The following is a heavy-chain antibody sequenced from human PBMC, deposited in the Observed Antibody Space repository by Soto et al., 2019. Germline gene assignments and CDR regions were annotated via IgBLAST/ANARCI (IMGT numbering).Heavy chain of an antibody. V-gene: IGHV1-69*12. Sequence: QVQLVQSGAEVKKPGSSVKVSCKASGGTFSSYAISWVRQAPGQGLEWMGGIIPIFGTANYAQKFQGRVXIXGXXSTSTGYMELSSLTSEDTTVYYCVRDVDTATQFDYWGQGAPVTVSS. CDR2: IIPIFGTA. D-gene: IGHD5-18*01. CDR3: VRDVDTATQFDY. CDR1: GGTFSSYA. J-gene: IGHJ4*02.